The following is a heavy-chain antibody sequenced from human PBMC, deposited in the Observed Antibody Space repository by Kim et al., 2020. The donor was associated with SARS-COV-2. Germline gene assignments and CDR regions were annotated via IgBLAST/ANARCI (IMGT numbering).Heavy chain of an antibody. J-gene: IGHJ4*02. CDR3: ARPHQGGSGLV. V-gene: IGHV5-51*01. CDR2: T. D-gene: IGHD6-19*01. Sequence: TRYSPSLQGQVTISADKSISTAYLQWSSLKASDTAMYYCARPHQGGSGLVWGQGTLVTVSS.